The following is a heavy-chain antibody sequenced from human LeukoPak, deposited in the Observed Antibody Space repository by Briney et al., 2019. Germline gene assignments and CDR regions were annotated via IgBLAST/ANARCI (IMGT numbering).Heavy chain of an antibody. CDR3: ARVESWEHSGSSQDAIDI. Sequence: SVKVSCKASGGTFSSYAISWVRQAPGQGLEWMGGIIPVFGTSNYAQKFQGRVTITADESTRTAYMELSSLRSEDTAVYYCARVESWEHSGSSQDAIDIWGQGTMVTVSS. CDR2: IIPVFGTS. CDR1: GGTFSSYA. D-gene: IGHD1-26*01. J-gene: IGHJ3*02. V-gene: IGHV1-69*13.